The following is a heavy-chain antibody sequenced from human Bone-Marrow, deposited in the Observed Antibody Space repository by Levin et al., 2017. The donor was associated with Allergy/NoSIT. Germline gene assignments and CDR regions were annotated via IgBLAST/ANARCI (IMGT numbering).Heavy chain of an antibody. V-gene: IGHV1-18*01. CDR1: GYTFTSYG. CDR2: ISAYNGNT. D-gene: IGHD3-10*01. J-gene: IGHJ6*02. Sequence: ASVKVSCKASGYTFTSYGISWVRQAPGQGLEWMGWISAYNGNTNYAQKLQGRVTMTTDTSTSTAYMELRSLRSDDTAVYYCARDGERTDLTMVRGVISSKDLTYYYYGMDVWGQGTTVTVSS. CDR3: ARDGERTDLTMVRGVISSKDLTYYYYGMDV.